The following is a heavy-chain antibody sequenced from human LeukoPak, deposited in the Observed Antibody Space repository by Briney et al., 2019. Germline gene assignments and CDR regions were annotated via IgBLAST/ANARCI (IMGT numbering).Heavy chain of an antibody. V-gene: IGHV3-7*03. J-gene: IGHJ4*02. D-gene: IGHD6-13*01. CDR1: GFTFSSSW. Sequence: GGSLRLSCAASGFTFSSSWMSWVRQAPGKGLEWVANIKQDGSEKYYVDSVKGRLTISRDNAKNSLYLQMNSLKASDTAMYYCARHGPIPGIAAAGIDYWGQGTLVTVSS. CDR3: ARHGPIPGIAAAGIDY. CDR2: IKQDGSEK.